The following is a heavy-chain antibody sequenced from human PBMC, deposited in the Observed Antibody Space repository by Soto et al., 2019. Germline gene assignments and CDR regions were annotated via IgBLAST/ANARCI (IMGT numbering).Heavy chain of an antibody. CDR1: GFSLSNARMG. CDR2: IFSNDEK. V-gene: IGHV2-26*01. Sequence: QVTLKESGPVLMKPTETLTLTCTVSGFSLSNARMGVSWIRQPPGKALEWLAHIFSNDEKSYSTSLKSRLTISKDTSKSQVVLTMTNMDPVDTATYYCARMTSMDSGYALQAFDIWGQGTMVTVSS. CDR3: ARMTSMDSGYALQAFDI. J-gene: IGHJ3*02. D-gene: IGHD5-12*01.